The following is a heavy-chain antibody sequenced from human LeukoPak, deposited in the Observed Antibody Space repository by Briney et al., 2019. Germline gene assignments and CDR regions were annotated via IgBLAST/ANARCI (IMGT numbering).Heavy chain of an antibody. V-gene: IGHV3-66*02. CDR2: IYSGGST. D-gene: IGHD3-22*01. Sequence: PGGSLRLSCAASGFTVSSNYMSWVRQAPGKGLEWVSVIYSGGSTYYADSVKGRFTISRDNSKNTLYLQMNSLRAEDTAVCYCARMGYYYSIPTFFDYWGQGTLVTVSS. J-gene: IGHJ4*02. CDR1: GFTVSSNY. CDR3: ARMGYYYSIPTFFDY.